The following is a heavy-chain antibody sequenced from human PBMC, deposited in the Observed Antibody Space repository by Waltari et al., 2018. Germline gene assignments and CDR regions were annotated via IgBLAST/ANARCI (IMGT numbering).Heavy chain of an antibody. CDR2: IYYSGST. D-gene: IGHD3-3*01. CDR3: ARLEAIFGVVTTYWYFDL. V-gene: IGHV4-59*08. Sequence: QVQLQESGPGLVKPSETLSLTCTVSGGSISSYYWSWIRQPPGKGLEWIGYIYYSGSTNHNPSLKSRVTISVDTSKNQFSLKLSSVTAADTAVYYCARLEAIFGVVTTYWYFDLWGRGTLVTVSS. J-gene: IGHJ2*01. CDR1: GGSISSYY.